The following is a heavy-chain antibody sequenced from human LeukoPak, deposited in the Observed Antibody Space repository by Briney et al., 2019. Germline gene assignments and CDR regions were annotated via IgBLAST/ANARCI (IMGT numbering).Heavy chain of an antibody. J-gene: IGHJ5*02. V-gene: IGHV3-23*01. D-gene: IGHD3-10*01. CDR2: ISGSGGST. CDR1: GFTFSSYG. Sequence: GGSLRLSCAASGFTFSSYGMSWVRQAPGKGLEWVSAISGSGGSTYYADSVKGRSTISRDNSKNTLYLQMNSLRAEDAAVYYCAKVLPLLWFGENWFDPWGQGTLVTVSS. CDR3: AKVLPLLWFGENWFDP.